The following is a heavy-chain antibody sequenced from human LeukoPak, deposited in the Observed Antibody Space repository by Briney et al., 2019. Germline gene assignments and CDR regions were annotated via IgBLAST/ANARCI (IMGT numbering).Heavy chain of an antibody. V-gene: IGHV4-31*03. Sequence: PSETLSLTCTVSGGSISSGGYYWSWIRQHPGKGLEWIGYIYYSGSTYYNPSLKSRVTISVDTSKNQFSLKLSSVTAADTAVYYCARERVAAAGTAQFDPWGQGTLVTVSS. J-gene: IGHJ5*02. CDR3: ARERVAAAGTAQFDP. CDR1: GGSISSGGYY. CDR2: IYYSGST. D-gene: IGHD6-13*01.